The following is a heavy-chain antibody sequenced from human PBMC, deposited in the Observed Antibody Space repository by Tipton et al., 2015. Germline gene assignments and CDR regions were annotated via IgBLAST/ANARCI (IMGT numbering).Heavy chain of an antibody. V-gene: IGHV4-59*01. CDR1: GGSISNYF. CDR2: FYYAGTP. J-gene: IGHJ5*02. Sequence: TLSLTCTVSGGSISNYFWSWIRQPPGKGLEWIGYFYYAGTPRYNPSLKSRVTISVDTSKNQFSLRLSSVTAADMAVYYCARGGNNWFDPWGRGTLVTVSS. D-gene: IGHD2-15*01. CDR3: ARGGNNWFDP.